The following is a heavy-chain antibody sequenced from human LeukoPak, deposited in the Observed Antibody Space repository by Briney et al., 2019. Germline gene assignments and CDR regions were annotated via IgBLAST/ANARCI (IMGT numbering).Heavy chain of an antibody. V-gene: IGHV4-59*01. CDR2: IYYSGST. D-gene: IGHD3-22*01. J-gene: IGHJ6*03. Sequence: SETLSLTCTVSGGSISSYYWSWIRQPPGKGLEWIGYIYYSGSTNYNPSLKSRATISVDTSKNQFSLQLSSVTAADTAVYYCARETYYYDSSGIYYYYYYMDVWGKGTTVTVSS. CDR3: ARETYYYDSSGIYYYYYYMDV. CDR1: GGSISSYY.